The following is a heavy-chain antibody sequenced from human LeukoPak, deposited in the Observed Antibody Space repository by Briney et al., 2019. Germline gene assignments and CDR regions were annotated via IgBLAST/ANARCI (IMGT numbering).Heavy chain of an antibody. Sequence: ASVKVSCKASGGTFSSYALSWVRQAPGQGLEWMGGIIPIFGTANYAQKFQGRVTITADESTSTAYMELSSLRSEDTAVCYCARRGIAVSFDYWGQGTLVTVSS. CDR2: IIPIFGTA. CDR3: ARRGIAVSFDY. V-gene: IGHV1-69*13. CDR1: GGTFSSYA. D-gene: IGHD6-19*01. J-gene: IGHJ4*02.